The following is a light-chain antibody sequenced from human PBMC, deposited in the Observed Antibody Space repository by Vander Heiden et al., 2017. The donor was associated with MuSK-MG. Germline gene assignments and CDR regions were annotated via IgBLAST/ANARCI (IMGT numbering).Light chain of an antibody. Sequence: PISCTGNSRDVRCCHYVSCYHQYSCKAPKLMIYDVSKRPSGSSNRFAGSKSGNTASLTISGLQAEDEADYYCSSWTSSSTVVFGGGTKLTVL. CDR3: SSWTSSSTVV. V-gene: IGLV2-14*03. J-gene: IGLJ2*01. CDR2: DVS. CDR1: SRDVRCCHY.